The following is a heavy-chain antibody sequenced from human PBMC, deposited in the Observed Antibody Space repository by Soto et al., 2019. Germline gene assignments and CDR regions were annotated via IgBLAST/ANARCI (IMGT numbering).Heavy chain of an antibody. D-gene: IGHD3-10*01. CDR2: INASNGNT. CDR1: GYTFTSYA. J-gene: IGHJ3*02. V-gene: IGHV1-3*01. CDR3: ASGITMVRGVIGGPLGAFDI. Sequence: ASVKVSCKASGYTFTSYAMHWVRQAPGQRLEWMGWINASNGNTKYSQKFQGRVTITRDTSASTAYMELSSLRSEDTAVYYCASGITMVRGVIGGPLGAFDIWGQGTMVTVSS.